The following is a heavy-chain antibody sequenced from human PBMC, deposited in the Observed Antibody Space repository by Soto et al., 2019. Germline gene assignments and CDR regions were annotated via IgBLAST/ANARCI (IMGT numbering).Heavy chain of an antibody. CDR3: ARDPDYGDYWGYFFDS. CDR2: INPTSGGT. Sequence: ASVKVSCKTSGYTFAAYYIHWIRQAPGQGLECIGWINPTSGGTVYAQNFQDRVTMTRDTSISTAYMELRRLNSDDTAVYYCARDPDYGDYWGYFFDSWGQGTPVTVSS. CDR1: GYTFAAYY. V-gene: IGHV1-2*02. J-gene: IGHJ4*02. D-gene: IGHD4-17*01.